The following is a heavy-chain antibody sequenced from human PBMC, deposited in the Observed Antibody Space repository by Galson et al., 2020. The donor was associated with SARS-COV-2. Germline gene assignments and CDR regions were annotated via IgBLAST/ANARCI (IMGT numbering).Heavy chain of an antibody. Sequence: ASVKVSCKASGYTFTSYGISWVRQAPGQGLEWMGWISAYNGNTNYAQKLQGRVTMTTDTSTSTAYMELRSLRSDDTAVYYCARRGVQYYDILTGYLYYYYGMHVWCQGTTVTVSS. D-gene: IGHD3-9*01. J-gene: IGHJ6*02. CDR1: GYTFTSYG. V-gene: IGHV1-18*04. CDR2: ISAYNGNT. CDR3: ARRGVQYYDILTGYLYYYYGMHV.